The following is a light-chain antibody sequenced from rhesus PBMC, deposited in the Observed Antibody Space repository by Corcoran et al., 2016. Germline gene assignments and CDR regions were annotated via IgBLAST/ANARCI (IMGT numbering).Light chain of an antibody. V-gene: IGLV2-32*02. Sequence: QAALTQPRSVSGSPGQSVTISCTGTSSDIGGYNYVSWYQQHPGTAPKLIISEVRKRPSGVSDRFSGSKSGNTASQTITGLQAEDEAGYHCSSYAGSSIYVFGAGTRRTVL. CDR3: SSYAGSSIYV. CDR1: SSDIGGYNY. J-gene: IGLJ1*01. CDR2: EVR.